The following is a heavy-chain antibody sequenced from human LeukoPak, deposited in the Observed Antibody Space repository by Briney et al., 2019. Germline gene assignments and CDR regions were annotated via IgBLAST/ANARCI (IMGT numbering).Heavy chain of an antibody. D-gene: IGHD1-1*01. Sequence: GGSLRLSCAASGFTFSSYWMHWVRQAPGKGLVWVSRINSDGSSTSYADSVKGRFTISRDNSKNTLYLQMNSLRAEDTAVYYCAKDLDWNDNYEVVNYWGQGTLVTVSS. CDR2: INSDGSST. CDR3: AKDLDWNDNYEVVNY. V-gene: IGHV3-74*01. J-gene: IGHJ4*02. CDR1: GFTFSSYW.